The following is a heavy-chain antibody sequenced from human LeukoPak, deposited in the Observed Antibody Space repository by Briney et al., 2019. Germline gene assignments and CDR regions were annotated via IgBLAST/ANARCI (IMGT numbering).Heavy chain of an antibody. CDR2: ISYDGSNK. Sequence: GRSLRLSCAASGFTFSSYAMHWVRQAPGKGLEWVAVISYDGSNKYYADSVKGRFTISRDNSKNTLYLQMNSLRAEDTAVYYCARGGYCSSTSCWGYYYYYGMDVWGQGTTVTVSS. CDR1: GFTFSSYA. J-gene: IGHJ6*02. CDR3: ARGGYCSSTSCWGYYYYYGMDV. D-gene: IGHD2-2*01. V-gene: IGHV3-30*04.